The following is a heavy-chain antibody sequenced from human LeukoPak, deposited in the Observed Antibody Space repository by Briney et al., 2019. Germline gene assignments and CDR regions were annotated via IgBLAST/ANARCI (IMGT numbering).Heavy chain of an antibody. J-gene: IGHJ3*02. D-gene: IGHD3-10*01. CDR1: DYSISSGYY. CDR3: ARDGPGSGSYYNVLINPRTIGTDDAFDI. CDR2: IYHSGST. Sequence: SETLSLTCTVSDYSISSGYYWGWIRQPPGKGLVWFGSIYHSGSTYNNPSLKGRVTMSVGTAKNQFSLKLSCVTAADPAVYYCARDGPGSGSYYNVLINPRTIGTDDAFDIWGQGTMVTVSS. V-gene: IGHV4-38-2*02.